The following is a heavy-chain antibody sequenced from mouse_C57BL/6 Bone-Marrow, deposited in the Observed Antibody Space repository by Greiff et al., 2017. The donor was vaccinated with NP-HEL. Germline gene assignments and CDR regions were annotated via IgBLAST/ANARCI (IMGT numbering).Heavy chain of an antibody. D-gene: IGHD4-1*01. Sequence: EVKLMESGAELVRPGASVKLSCTASGFNIKDDYMHWVKQRPEQGLEWIGWIDPENGDTEYASKFQGKATITADTSSNTAYLQLSSLTSEDTAVYYCTPVTGYFDYWGQGTTLTVSS. V-gene: IGHV14-4*01. CDR1: GFNIKDDY. CDR2: IDPENGDT. J-gene: IGHJ2*01. CDR3: TPVTGYFDY.